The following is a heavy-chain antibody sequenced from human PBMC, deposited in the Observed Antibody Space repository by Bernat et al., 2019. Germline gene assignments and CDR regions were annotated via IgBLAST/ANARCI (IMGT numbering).Heavy chain of an antibody. V-gene: IGHV4-61*01. CDR3: ARDRDSKNNWFDP. D-gene: IGHD4-11*01. CDR1: GGSVSSGSYS. Sequence: QVQLQESGPGLVKPSETLSLTCTVSGGSVSSGSYSWSWIRQPPGKGLVWIGHISYSGSTNYNPSLKSRVTISVDTSKNQVSLKLNSVTPADTAVYYCARDRDSKNNWFDPWGQGTLVTVSS. J-gene: IGHJ5*02. CDR2: ISYSGST.